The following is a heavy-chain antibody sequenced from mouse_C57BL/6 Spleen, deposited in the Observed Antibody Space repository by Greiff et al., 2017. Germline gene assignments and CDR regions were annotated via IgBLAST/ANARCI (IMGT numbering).Heavy chain of an antibody. D-gene: IGHD2-3*01. CDR2: IDPANGDT. CDR1: GFNIKDDY. Sequence: EVQLQESGAELVRPGASVKLSCTASGFNIKDDYMHWVKQRPEQGLEWIGWIDPANGDTEYASKFQGKATITADTSSNTAYLQLSSLTSEDTAVYYCTGYDGYFDYWGQGTTLTVSS. V-gene: IGHV14-4*01. CDR3: TGYDGYFDY. J-gene: IGHJ2*01.